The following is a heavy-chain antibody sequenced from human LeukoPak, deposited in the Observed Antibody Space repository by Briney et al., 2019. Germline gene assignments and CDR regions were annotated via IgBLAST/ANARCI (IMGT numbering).Heavy chain of an antibody. CDR2: INHSGSI. CDR1: GGSFSGYY. J-gene: IGHJ4*02. CDR3: ARVRAAAGSCDY. D-gene: IGHD6-13*01. Sequence: SSETLSLTCAVYGGSFSGYYWSWIRQPPGKGLEWIGEINHSGSINYNPSLKSRVTISVDTSKNQFSLKLSSVTAADTAVYYCARVRAAAGSCDYWGQGTLVTVSS. V-gene: IGHV4-34*01.